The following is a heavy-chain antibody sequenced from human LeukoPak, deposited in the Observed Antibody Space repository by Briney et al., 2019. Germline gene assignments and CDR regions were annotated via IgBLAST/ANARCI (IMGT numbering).Heavy chain of an antibody. CDR2: IYHSGST. J-gene: IGHJ4*02. V-gene: IGHV4-4*02. Sequence: SETLSLTCAVSGGSISSSNWWSWVRQPPGKGLEWIGEIYHSGSTNYNPSLKSRVTISVDKSKNQFSLKLSSVTAADTAVYYCARERLGGYSYGRAHRGIDYWGQGTLVTVSS. D-gene: IGHD5-18*01. CDR3: ARERLGGYSYGRAHRGIDY. CDR1: GGSISSSNW.